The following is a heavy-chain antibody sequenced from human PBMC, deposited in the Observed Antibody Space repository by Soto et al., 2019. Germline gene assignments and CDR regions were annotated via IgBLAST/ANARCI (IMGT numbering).Heavy chain of an antibody. V-gene: IGHV4-39*01. J-gene: IGHJ1*01. CDR2: IYYSGST. CDR3: ARLGGFLEWLLSPEYFQH. Sequence: QLQLQESGPGLVKPSETLSLTCTVSGGSISSTNYYWGWIRQPPGKGLEWIGTIYYSGSTYYNPSLKSRVTISVDTSKNQFSLKLSSVTAADTAVYYCARLGGFLEWLLSPEYFQHWGQGTLVTVSS. CDR1: GGSISSTNYY. D-gene: IGHD3-3*01.